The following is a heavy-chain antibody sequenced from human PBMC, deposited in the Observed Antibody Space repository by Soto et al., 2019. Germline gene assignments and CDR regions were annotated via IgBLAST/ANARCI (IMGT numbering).Heavy chain of an antibody. D-gene: IGHD6-19*01. V-gene: IGHV1-69*12. CDR3: AKGAVAATPTSYYYYGMDV. CDR2: IIPIFGKV. Sequence: QVQLLQSGAEVKKPGSSVRVSCEASGGTFRTYAISWVRQAPGQGLEWMGEIIPIFGKVNYAQKFQGRVTITADESTTTVYMDLRSLTSEDTAVYYCAKGAVAATPTSYYYYGMDVWGQGTTVTVS. CDR1: GGTFRTYA. J-gene: IGHJ6*02.